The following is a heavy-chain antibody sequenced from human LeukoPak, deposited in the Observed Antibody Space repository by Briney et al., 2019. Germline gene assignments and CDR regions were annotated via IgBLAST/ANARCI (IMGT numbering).Heavy chain of an antibody. CDR3: ARERITMVRGVIH. J-gene: IGHJ4*02. CDR1: GGSISSGDYY. D-gene: IGHD3-10*01. Sequence: SETLSLTCTVSGGSISSGDYYWSWIRQPPGKGLEWIGYIYYSGSTYYNPSLKSRVTISVDTSKNQFSLKLSSVTAADTAVYYRARERITMVRGVIHWGQGTLVTVSS. V-gene: IGHV4-30-4*01. CDR2: IYYSGST.